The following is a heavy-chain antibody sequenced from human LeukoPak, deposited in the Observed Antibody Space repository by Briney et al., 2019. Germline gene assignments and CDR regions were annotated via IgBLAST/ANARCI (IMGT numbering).Heavy chain of an antibody. J-gene: IGHJ4*02. CDR3: TRTYSSSSIDY. V-gene: IGHV4-59*01. CDR1: GGSISSYY. Sequence: ASETLSLTCTVSGGSISSYYWSWIRQPPGKGLEWLGYIFYTGSTNYNPSLKSRVTMSIDTSKNQFSLQLSSVTTADTAVYYCTRTYSSSSIDYWGQGALVTVSS. D-gene: IGHD6-6*01. CDR2: IFYTGST.